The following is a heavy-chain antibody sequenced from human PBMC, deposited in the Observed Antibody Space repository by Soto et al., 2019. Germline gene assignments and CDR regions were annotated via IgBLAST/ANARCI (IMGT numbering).Heavy chain of an antibody. CDR1: GFTFGDYY. CDR3: AKTPISYCSSTSCYRYFDY. D-gene: IGHD2-2*01. J-gene: IGHJ4*02. V-gene: IGHV3-74*01. CDR2: INRDGSST. Sequence: GGSLRLSCTASGFTFGDYYMHWIRQAPEKGLVWVSHINRDGSSTAYADSVKGRFTISRDNAKNTLYLQMDSLRADDTAVYYCAKTPISYCSSTSCYRYFDYWGQGTLVTVSS.